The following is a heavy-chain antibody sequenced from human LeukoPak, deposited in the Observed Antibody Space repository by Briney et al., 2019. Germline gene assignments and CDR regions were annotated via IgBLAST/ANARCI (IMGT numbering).Heavy chain of an antibody. D-gene: IGHD6-19*01. CDR3: ARERLVGIAVAGTPEFTDAFDI. V-gene: IGHV1-46*01. CDR1: GYTFTSYY. CDR2: INPSGGST. Sequence: ASVKVSCKASGYTFTSYYMHWVRQAPGRGLEWMGIINPSGGSTSYAQKFQGRVTMTRDTSTSTVYMELSSLRSEDTAVYYCARERLVGIAVAGTPEFTDAFDIWGQGTMVTVSS. J-gene: IGHJ3*02.